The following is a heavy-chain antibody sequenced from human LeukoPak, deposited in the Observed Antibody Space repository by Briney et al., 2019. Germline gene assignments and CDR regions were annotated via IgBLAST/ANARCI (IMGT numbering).Heavy chain of an antibody. D-gene: IGHD2-2*02. CDR1: GYSFPNYW. CDR3: ARGPYAYTSSATLGSYNWFVP. Sequence: GESLKISCKGSGYSFPNYWIGWVRQMPGKGLEWMGIIYPGDSHTRYSPSFQDQVTFSVDKSISTAYLQWSSLKASDTAMYYCARGPYAYTSSATLGSYNWFVPWGQGSLVTVSS. CDR2: IYPGDSHT. J-gene: IGHJ5*02. V-gene: IGHV5-51*01.